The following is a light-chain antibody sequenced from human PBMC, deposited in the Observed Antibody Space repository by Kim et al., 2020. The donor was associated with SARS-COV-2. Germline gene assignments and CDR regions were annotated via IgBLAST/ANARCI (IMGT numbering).Light chain of an antibody. J-gene: IGLJ2*01. CDR2: GKD. CDR3: KSRDSRRGKVV. CDR1: SLRSYY. V-gene: IGLV3-19*01. Sequence: SSELTQDPAVSVALGQTVRITCQGDSLRSYYATWYQQKSGQAPVLVFYGKDKRPSGIPDRFSGSSSGNTASLTITGAQAADEADYYCKSRDSRRGKVVFGGGNKVTVL.